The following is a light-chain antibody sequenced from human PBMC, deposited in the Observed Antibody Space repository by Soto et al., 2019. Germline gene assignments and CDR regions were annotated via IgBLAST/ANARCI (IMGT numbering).Light chain of an antibody. V-gene: IGKV1-5*03. J-gene: IGKJ1*01. CDR3: QQYNSYSQT. CDR1: QSISSW. Sequence: DIQMTQSPSTLSASVGDRVTITCRASQSISSWLAWYQQKPGKAPKLLIYKASSLESGVPSRFSGSGSGTEFTLTISSLQPDDFATXYXQQYNSYSQTFGQGTKVDI. CDR2: KAS.